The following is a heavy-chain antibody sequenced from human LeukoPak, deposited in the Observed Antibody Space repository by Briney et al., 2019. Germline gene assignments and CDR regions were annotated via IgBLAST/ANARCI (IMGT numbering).Heavy chain of an antibody. CDR3: ARDMTGRDCSGGSCYGYGLDV. Sequence: GGSLRLSCAAYGFTFRSYSMNWVRQAPGKGLEWVCSITSSRSFIYHAESVKGRFTISRDNAKNSLYLQMNSLRAEDTAVYYCARDMTGRDCSGGSCYGYGLDVWGHGTTVTVSS. CDR2: ITSSRSFI. D-gene: IGHD2-15*01. J-gene: IGHJ6*02. V-gene: IGHV3-21*01. CDR1: GFTFRSYS.